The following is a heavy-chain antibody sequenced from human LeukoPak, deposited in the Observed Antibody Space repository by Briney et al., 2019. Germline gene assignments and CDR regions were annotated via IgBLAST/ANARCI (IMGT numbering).Heavy chain of an antibody. Sequence: GGSLRLSCAASGFTFSSYAMSWVRQAPGKGLEWVSAISGSGGSTYYADSVKGRFTISRDNSKNTLYLQMNSLRAEDTAVYYRATLQSGIVVVPAAIDYWGQGTLVTVSS. V-gene: IGHV3-23*01. CDR3: ATLQSGIVVVPAAIDY. CDR1: GFTFSSYA. J-gene: IGHJ4*02. D-gene: IGHD2-2*01. CDR2: ISGSGGST.